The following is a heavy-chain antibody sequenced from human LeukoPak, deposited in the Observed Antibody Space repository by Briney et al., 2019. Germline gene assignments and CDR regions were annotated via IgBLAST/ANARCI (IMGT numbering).Heavy chain of an antibody. V-gene: IGHV3-21*01. D-gene: IGHD1-7*01. Sequence: GGSLRLSCAASGFTFSSYSMNWVRQAPGKGLEWVSSISSSSSYIYYADSVKGRFTISRDNAKNSLYLQMNSLRAEDTAVYYCARSGPADPTGITPGGWFDYWGQGTLVTVSS. CDR1: GFTFSSYS. CDR3: ARSGPADPTGITPGGWFDY. CDR2: ISSSSSYI. J-gene: IGHJ4*02.